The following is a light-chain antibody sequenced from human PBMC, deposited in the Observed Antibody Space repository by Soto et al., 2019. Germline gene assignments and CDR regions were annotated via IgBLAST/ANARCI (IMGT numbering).Light chain of an antibody. CDR2: DAS. CDR3: QQFTNYKGT. J-gene: IGKJ5*01. Sequence: AIQLTQSPSSMSASVGDKVTIICRASQGIDRALAWYQQKPGKAPKLLIFDASSLEAGVPSRFSGSGSGTDFTLTISSLQPEDFATYYCQQFTNYKGTFGQGTRLEIK. CDR1: QGIDRA. V-gene: IGKV1D-13*01.